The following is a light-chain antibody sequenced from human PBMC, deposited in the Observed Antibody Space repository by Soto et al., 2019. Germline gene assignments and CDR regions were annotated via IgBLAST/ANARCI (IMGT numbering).Light chain of an antibody. CDR1: QSINRW. CDR3: QQYNAFYT. Sequence: IQMTQSPPTRSASVGGILTITGRAGQSINRWLAWYQQKPGRAPKLLIYDVSTLQSGVPSRFSGSGSETEFILTISSLQPDDFATYYCQQYNAFYTFGQGTKVDIK. J-gene: IGKJ2*01. CDR2: DVS. V-gene: IGKV1-5*01.